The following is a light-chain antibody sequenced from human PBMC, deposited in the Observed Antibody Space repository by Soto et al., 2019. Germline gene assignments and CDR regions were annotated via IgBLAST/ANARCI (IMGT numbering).Light chain of an antibody. J-gene: IGLJ2*01. CDR3: AALDVSLVV. V-gene: IGLV1-44*01. Sequence: QSVLTQPPSASGTPGQRVTISCSGSSSNIGTNTVIWYQQLPGAAPKLLIYSDNQRPSGVPDRFSGSKSGTSASLAISGLQSVDEADYYCAALDVSLVVFGGGTKLTVL. CDR2: SDN. CDR1: SSNIGTNT.